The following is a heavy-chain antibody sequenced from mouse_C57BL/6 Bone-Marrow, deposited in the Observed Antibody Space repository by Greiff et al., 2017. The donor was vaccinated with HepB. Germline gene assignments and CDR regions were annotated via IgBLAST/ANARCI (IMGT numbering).Heavy chain of an antibody. D-gene: IGHD4-1*01. CDR2: ISDGGSYT. Sequence: EVNVVESGGGLVKPGGSLKLSCAASGFTFSSYAMSWVRQTPEKRLEWVATISDGGSYTYYPDNVKGRFTISRDNAKNNLYLQMSHLKSEDTAMYYCARDLGYYAMDYWGQGTSVTVSS. J-gene: IGHJ4*01. CDR3: ARDLGYYAMDY. V-gene: IGHV5-4*01. CDR1: GFTFSSYA.